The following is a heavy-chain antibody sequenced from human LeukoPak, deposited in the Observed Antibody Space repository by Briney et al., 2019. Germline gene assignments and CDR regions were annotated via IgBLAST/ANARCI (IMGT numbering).Heavy chain of an antibody. Sequence: GRSLRLSCAASGFTFDDYAMHWVWQAPGKGLEWVSGISWNSGSIGYADSVKGRFTISRDNAKNSLYLQMNSLRAEDTALYYCAKDIRPVSSNTGYFDYWGQGTLVTVSS. D-gene: IGHD4-11*01. CDR3: AKDIRPVSSNTGYFDY. CDR2: ISWNSGSI. J-gene: IGHJ4*02. CDR1: GFTFDDYA. V-gene: IGHV3-9*01.